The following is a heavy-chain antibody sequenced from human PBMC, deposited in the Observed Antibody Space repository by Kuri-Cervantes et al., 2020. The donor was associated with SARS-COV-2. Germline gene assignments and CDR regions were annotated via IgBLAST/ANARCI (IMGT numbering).Heavy chain of an antibody. CDR1: GFTFDDYA. V-gene: IGHV3-9*01. J-gene: IGHJ3*02. CDR2: ISWNSGSI. Sequence: GGSLRLSCAASGFTFDDYAMHWVRQAPGKGLEWVSGISWNSGSIGYADSVKGRFTISRDNAKNSLYLQMNSMRAEDTALYYCAKDGVAAAGIDGAFDIWGQGTMVTVSS. D-gene: IGHD6-13*01. CDR3: AKDGVAAAGIDGAFDI.